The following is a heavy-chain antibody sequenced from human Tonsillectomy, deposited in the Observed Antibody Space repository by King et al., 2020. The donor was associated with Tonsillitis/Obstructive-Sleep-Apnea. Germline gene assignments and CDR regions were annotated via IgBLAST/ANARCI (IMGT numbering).Heavy chain of an antibody. CDR2: ISYDGSDI. CDR3: AKDRYGGNSGFFHY. D-gene: IGHD4-23*01. J-gene: IGHJ4*02. Sequence: VQLVESGGGVGQPGTSLRLSCVASGFTFSSYGMHWVRQAPGKGLEWLAVISYDGSDIRYADSGKGRFTISRDNSNSTVFLQMNSQRPEDTAVYYCAKDRYGGNSGFFHYWGQGTLVTVSS. CDR1: GFTFSSYG. V-gene: IGHV3-30*18.